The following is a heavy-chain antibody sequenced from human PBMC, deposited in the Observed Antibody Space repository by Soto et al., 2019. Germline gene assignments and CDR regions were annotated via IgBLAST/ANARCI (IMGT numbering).Heavy chain of an antibody. Sequence: QVQLQESGPGLVKPSQTLSLTCTVSGGSISSGGYYWSWIRQHPGKGLEWIGYIYYSGSTYYNPSLNSRVTISVDTSKKQFSPKLSSVPAADTAVYYWARSSRSTVTTFAYWGQGTLVTVSS. J-gene: IGHJ4*02. CDR3: ARSSRSTVTTFAY. CDR1: GGSISSGGYY. CDR2: IYYSGST. D-gene: IGHD4-17*01. V-gene: IGHV4-31*03.